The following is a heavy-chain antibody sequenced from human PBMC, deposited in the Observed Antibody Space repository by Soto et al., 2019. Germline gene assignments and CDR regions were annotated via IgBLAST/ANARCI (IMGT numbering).Heavy chain of an antibody. D-gene: IGHD1-26*01. CDR1: GGTFSSYS. V-gene: IGHV1-69*01. Sequence: QVQLVQSGAEVKKPGSSVKVSCKASGGTFSSYSINWVRQAPGQGLEWMGEIIPIFGTANYAQKVQGRVTITADESTSTAYMALSSMRSEETAVYYCARDGGRHSGGIDYWGQGTLVTVSS. CDR2: IIPIFGTA. J-gene: IGHJ4*02. CDR3: ARDGGRHSGGIDY.